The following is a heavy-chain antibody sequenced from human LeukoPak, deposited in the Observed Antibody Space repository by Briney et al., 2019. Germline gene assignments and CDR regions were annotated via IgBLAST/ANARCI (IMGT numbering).Heavy chain of an antibody. CDR1: GGSISSYY. Sequence: SETLSLTCTVSGGSISSYYWSWIRQPAGKGLEWIGRIYTSGSTNYNPSLKSRVTMSVDTSKNQFSLKLSSVTAADTAVYYCARRGFWEQLQRYFDYWGQGTLVTVSS. V-gene: IGHV4-4*07. CDR2: IYTSGST. D-gene: IGHD1-26*01. CDR3: ARRGFWEQLQRYFDY. J-gene: IGHJ4*02.